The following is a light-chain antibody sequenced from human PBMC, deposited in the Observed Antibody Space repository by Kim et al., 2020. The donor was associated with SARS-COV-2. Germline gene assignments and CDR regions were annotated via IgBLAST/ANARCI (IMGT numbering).Light chain of an antibody. Sequence: VSPGERATLSCRATHSVSSHLAWYQQKPGQAPRLLIYGASTRATGIPARFSGSGSGTEFILTISSLQSEDFAVYYCQHYNNWPPYTFGQGTKLEI. CDR1: HSVSSH. J-gene: IGKJ2*01. V-gene: IGKV3-15*01. CDR3: QHYNNWPPYT. CDR2: GAS.